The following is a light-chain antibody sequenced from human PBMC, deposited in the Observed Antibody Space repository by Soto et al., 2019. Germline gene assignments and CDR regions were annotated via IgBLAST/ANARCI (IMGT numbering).Light chain of an antibody. Sequence: EVVLTQSPGTLSLSPGERGTLACRCSQSISSTYYLAWYQQKPGQAPRLLIYGASNRATGIPDRFSGSGSGTDFTLTISRLEPEDFAVYYCQQYGASPGNTFGQGTRLEIK. V-gene: IGKV3-20*01. J-gene: IGKJ5*01. CDR3: QQYGASPGNT. CDR1: QSISSTY. CDR2: GAS.